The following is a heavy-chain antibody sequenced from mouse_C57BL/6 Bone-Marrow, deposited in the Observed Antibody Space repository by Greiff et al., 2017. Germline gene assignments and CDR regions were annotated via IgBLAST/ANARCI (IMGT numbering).Heavy chain of an antibody. Sequence: EVHLVESGGGWVQPGGSLNLCCAASGFTCTDYYMSWVRQPPGKALEWLGVIRNKANGYTTEYSASVKGRFTISRDNSQSILYLQMNALSSEDSASDYCARSSSDYWGQGTLVTVSS. CDR1: GFTCTDYY. CDR3: ARSSSDY. V-gene: IGHV7-3*01. J-gene: IGHJ4*01. CDR2: IRNKANGYTT.